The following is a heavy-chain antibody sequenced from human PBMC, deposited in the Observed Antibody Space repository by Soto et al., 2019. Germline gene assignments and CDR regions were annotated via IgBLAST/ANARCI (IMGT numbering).Heavy chain of an antibody. Sequence: PGRSLRLSCIVCGFTFNNSGMHWVRQAPGKGLEWMAVISYDGSDKYSADSVKGRVIISRDNSKNTLNLEMNSLRAEDTAIYYCVKDRVPGAYGNYYGMDVWGQGTTVNVSS. CDR1: GFTFNNSG. CDR3: VKDRVPGAYGNYYGMDV. J-gene: IGHJ6*02. D-gene: IGHD5-12*01. CDR2: ISYDGSDK. V-gene: IGHV3-30*18.